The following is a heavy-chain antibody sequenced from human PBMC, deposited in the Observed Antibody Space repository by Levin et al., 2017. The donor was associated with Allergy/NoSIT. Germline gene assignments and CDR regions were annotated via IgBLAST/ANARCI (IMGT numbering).Heavy chain of an antibody. D-gene: IGHD2-2*01. CDR1: GFTFSNAW. CDR2: IKSKTDGGTT. Sequence: SGGSLRLSCAASGFTFSNAWMSWVRQAPGKGLEWVGRIKSKTDGGTTDYAAPVKGRFTISRDDSKNTLYLQMNSLKTEDTAVYYCTTGRQDIVVVPAAMYWGQGTLVTVSS. J-gene: IGHJ4*02. V-gene: IGHV3-15*01. CDR3: TTGRQDIVVVPAAMY.